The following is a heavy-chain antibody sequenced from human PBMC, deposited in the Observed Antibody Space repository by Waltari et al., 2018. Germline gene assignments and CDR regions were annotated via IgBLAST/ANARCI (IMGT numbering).Heavy chain of an antibody. D-gene: IGHD3-3*01. CDR3: SRGGTDFWTGGEDRYYFDY. CDR1: GFTFTTYD. J-gene: IGHJ4*02. Sequence: EVQLEESGGDLVQPGGSLRLSCAASGFTFTTYDFNWVRQAPGKGLEWISYISNSGSTIYYANSVKGRFTISRDNAKNSLFLQMNNLRAEDTAIYYCSRGGTDFWTGGEDRYYFDYWGRGTMVTVSS. CDR2: ISNSGSTI. V-gene: IGHV3-48*03.